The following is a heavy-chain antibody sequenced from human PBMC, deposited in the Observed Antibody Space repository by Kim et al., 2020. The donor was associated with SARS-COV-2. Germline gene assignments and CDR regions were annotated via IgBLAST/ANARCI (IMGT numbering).Heavy chain of an antibody. Sequence: ASVKVSCTASGYNFTKHGLTWVRQAPGQGLEWMGWISTYNTDTLYAEKFQDRVTMTTDTSTSTGYMELRSLRSDDAAVYYCARDLQFDPWGQGTMVTGSS. J-gene: IGHJ5*02. CDR2: ISTYNTDT. CDR1: GYNFTKHG. CDR3: ARDLQFDP. V-gene: IGHV1-18*01.